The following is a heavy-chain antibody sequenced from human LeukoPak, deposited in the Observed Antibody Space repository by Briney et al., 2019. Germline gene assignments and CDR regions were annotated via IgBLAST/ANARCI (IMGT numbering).Heavy chain of an antibody. CDR1: GFTFSSYA. V-gene: IGHV3-23*01. CDR2: ISGSGGST. Sequence: GGSLRLSCAASGFTFSSYAMSWVRQAPGKGLEWVSAISGSGGSTYYADSVKGRFTISRGNSKNTLYLQMNSLRAEDTAVYYCAKGALSITIFGVVIPDFDYWGQGTLVTVSS. J-gene: IGHJ4*02. D-gene: IGHD3-3*01. CDR3: AKGALSITIFGVVIPDFDY.